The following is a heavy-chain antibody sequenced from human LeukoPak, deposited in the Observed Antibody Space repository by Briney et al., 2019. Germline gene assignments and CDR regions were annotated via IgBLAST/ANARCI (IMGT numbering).Heavy chain of an antibody. CDR3: ARGRTETYYYDSSGSFDY. D-gene: IGHD3-22*01. V-gene: IGHV1-8*01. CDR1: GYTFTSYD. Sequence: ASVKVSCKASGYTFTSYDINWVRQATGQGLEWMGWMNPNSGNTGYAQKFQGRVTMTRNTSISTAYMELSSLRSEDTAVYYCARGRTETYYYDSSGSFDYWGQGTLVTVSS. J-gene: IGHJ4*02. CDR2: MNPNSGNT.